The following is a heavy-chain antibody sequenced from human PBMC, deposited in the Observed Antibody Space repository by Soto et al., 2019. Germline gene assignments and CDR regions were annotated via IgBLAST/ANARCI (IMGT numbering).Heavy chain of an antibody. Sequence: QVQLVQSGAEARKPGASVEVSCRASGYTFTDYYIHWVRQAPGQGLEWMGWINPNTGGTIYAQKFQGRVTMFSDTSTSTIYMELSRLTSDDTAVYYCTRGLYDGVGNWFAPWGQGTLVTVSS. CDR1: GYTFTDYY. CDR2: INPNTGGT. J-gene: IGHJ5*02. V-gene: IGHV1-2*02. CDR3: TRGLYDGVGNWFAP. D-gene: IGHD2-8*01.